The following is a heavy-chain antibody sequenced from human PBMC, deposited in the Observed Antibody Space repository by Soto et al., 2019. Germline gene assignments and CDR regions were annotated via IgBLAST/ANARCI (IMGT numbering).Heavy chain of an antibody. Sequence: EVQLLESGGGKVKPGGSLRLSCAASGFSFSSYAMAWVRQAPGKGLEWVSLIGGSGEGTHYTDSVRGRFSIARDNSQITVYLQMNRLRPEDSAVYYCAKADPGGRCSGICYPDYWGQGTLVTVSS. D-gene: IGHD2-15*01. CDR2: IGGSGEGT. CDR1: GFSFSSYA. V-gene: IGHV3-23*01. J-gene: IGHJ4*02. CDR3: AKADPGGRCSGICYPDY.